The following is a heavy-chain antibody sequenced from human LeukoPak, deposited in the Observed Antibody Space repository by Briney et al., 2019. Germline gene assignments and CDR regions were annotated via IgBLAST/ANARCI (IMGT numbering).Heavy chain of an antibody. J-gene: IGHJ5*02. V-gene: IGHV1-8*03. D-gene: IGHD3-22*01. Sequence: ASVKVSCKASGYTFTSYDINWVRQATGQGLEWMGWMNPNSGNTGYAQKFQGRVTITRNTSINTAYMELSSLRYEDTAVYYCASSGYYYNNWFDHWGQGTLVTVSS. CDR3: ASSGYYYNNWFDH. CDR2: MNPNSGNT. CDR1: GYTFTSYD.